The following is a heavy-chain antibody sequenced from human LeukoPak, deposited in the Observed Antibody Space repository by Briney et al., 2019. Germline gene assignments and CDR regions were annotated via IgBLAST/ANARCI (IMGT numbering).Heavy chain of an antibody. Sequence: ASVKVSCKASGYTFTSYDINWVRQAPGQGLEWMGIINPSGGSTSYAQKFQGRVTMTRDTSTSTVYMELSSLRSEDTAVYYCAREFYYGDYNNWFDPWGQGTLVTVSS. CDR2: INPSGGST. D-gene: IGHD4-17*01. J-gene: IGHJ5*02. V-gene: IGHV1-46*01. CDR3: AREFYYGDYNNWFDP. CDR1: GYTFTSYD.